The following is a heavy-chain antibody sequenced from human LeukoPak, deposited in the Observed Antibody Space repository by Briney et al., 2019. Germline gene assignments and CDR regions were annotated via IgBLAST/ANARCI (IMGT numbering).Heavy chain of an antibody. V-gene: IGHV3-66*01. CDR3: ASTQRGGYFDY. Sequence: GGSLRLSCAASGFTVSSNYMSWVRQAPGKGLEWVSVVYAGGSTYYADSVKGRFTISRDNSKNTLYLQMNSLRAEDTAVYYCASTQRGGYFDYWGQGTLVTVSS. CDR2: VYAGGST. CDR1: GFTVSSNY. J-gene: IGHJ4*02. D-gene: IGHD2-15*01.